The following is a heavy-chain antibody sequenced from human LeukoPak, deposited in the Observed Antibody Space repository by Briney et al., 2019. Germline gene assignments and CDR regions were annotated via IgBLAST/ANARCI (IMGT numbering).Heavy chain of an antibody. D-gene: IGHD2-2*01. CDR3: AASLPNIVVVPAAKGPFGS. J-gene: IGHJ5*02. CDR2: INGGGGGGT. CDR1: GFTFSNYA. Sequence: GGSLRLSCAASGFTFSNYAMSWVRQAPGKGLEWVSGINGGGGGGTFHADSVRGRFTISRDNSKNTLYLQMSSLRAEDTAVYYCAASLPNIVVVPAAKGPFGSWGQGTLVTVSS. V-gene: IGHV3-23*01.